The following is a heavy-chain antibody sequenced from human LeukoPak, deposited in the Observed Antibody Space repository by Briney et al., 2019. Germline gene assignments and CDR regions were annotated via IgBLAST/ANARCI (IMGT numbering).Heavy chain of an antibody. CDR2: INARGDT. CDR3: ARGQVPAARGYNWFDP. D-gene: IGHD2-2*01. J-gene: IGHJ5*02. CDR1: GWSFNEYY. Sequence: SETLSLTCAVYGWSFNEYYWNWIRQPPGKGLEWIGEINARGDTNYNPSLESRVTISVDTSKNQFSLRLTSMIAADTAPYYCARGQVPAARGYNWFDPWGQGTLVTVSS. V-gene: IGHV4-34*01.